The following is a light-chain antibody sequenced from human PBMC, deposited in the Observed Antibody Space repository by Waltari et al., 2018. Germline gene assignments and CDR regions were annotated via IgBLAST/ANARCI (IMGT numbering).Light chain of an antibody. CDR2: GGS. J-gene: IGKJ4*01. V-gene: IGKV2-40*01. CDR1: RGLLESNGNTY. CDR3: VQTIAFPLT. Sequence: DTVMTQTTISLSISSGEPASISCRSSRGLLESNGNTYLHWYLQKPGQSPQLLIYGGSNRASGVPDRFSGSGSGTDFTLKITKLEAVDVGIYYCVQTIAFPLTFGRGTKVEIK.